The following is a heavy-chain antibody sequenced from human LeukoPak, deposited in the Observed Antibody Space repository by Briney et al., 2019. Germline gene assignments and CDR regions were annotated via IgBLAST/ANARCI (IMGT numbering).Heavy chain of an antibody. D-gene: IGHD5-18*01. V-gene: IGHV4-39*07. CDR1: GGSVSSSSYY. J-gene: IGHJ4*02. CDR3: ARGSWPGIQLWLSVRYYFDY. Sequence: PSETLSLTCTGSGGSVSSSSYYWGWIRQPPGKGLEWIGSIYYSGSTYYNPSLKSRVTISVDTSKNQFSLKLSSVTAADTAVYYCARGSWPGIQLWLSVRYYFDYWGQGTLVTVSS. CDR2: IYYSGST.